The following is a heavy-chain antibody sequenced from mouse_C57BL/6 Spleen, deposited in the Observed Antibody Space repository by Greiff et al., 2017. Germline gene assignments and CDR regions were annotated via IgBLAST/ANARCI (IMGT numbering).Heavy chain of an antibody. CDR1: GFTFSDYY. J-gene: IGHJ2*01. V-gene: IGHV5-16*01. Sequence: EVQLVESEGGLVQPGSSMKLSCTASGFTFSDYYMAWVRQVPEKGLEWVANINYAGSSPYYLDSLKSRFIISSDNAKNILYLQMSRLKSEDTATYYCAREGSKSYYFEYWGQGTTLTVSS. CDR3: AREGSKSYYFEY. CDR2: INYAGSSP. D-gene: IGHD1-1*01.